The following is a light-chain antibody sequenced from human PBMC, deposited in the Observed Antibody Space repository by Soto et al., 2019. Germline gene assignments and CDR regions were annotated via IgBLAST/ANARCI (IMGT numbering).Light chain of an antibody. V-gene: IGKV3-20*01. J-gene: IGKJ4*01. Sequence: VLTQSPGTLSLSPGERATLSCRASQSVTSSYLAWYQQKPGQAPRLLIYVASSRATGIPDRFSGSGSGTDFTLTISRLEPEDFAVYYCQQYGGSPPLTFGGGTTVEIK. CDR1: QSVTSSY. CDR2: VAS. CDR3: QQYGGSPPLT.